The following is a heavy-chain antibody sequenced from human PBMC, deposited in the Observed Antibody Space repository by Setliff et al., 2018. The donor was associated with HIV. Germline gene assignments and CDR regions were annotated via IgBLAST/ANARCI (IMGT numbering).Heavy chain of an antibody. D-gene: IGHD5-12*01. J-gene: IGHJ4*02. Sequence: ASVKVSCKASGYIFSSYTMHWVRQAPGQRLEWMGWINTANYKTKYSQKFQGRVTVTMDTSTSTAYMELRSLKSDDTAVYYCARGKTWLRFLDYWGQGTLVTVSS. V-gene: IGHV1-3*04. CDR2: INTANYKT. CDR3: ARGKTWLRFLDY. CDR1: GYIFSSYT.